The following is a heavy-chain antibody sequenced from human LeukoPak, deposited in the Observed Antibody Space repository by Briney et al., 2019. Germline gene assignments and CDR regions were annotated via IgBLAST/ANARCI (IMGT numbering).Heavy chain of an antibody. D-gene: IGHD1-1*01. CDR3: AREPRYGNGNWYFDL. CDR2: IYYSGST. J-gene: IGHJ2*01. Sequence: SETLSLTCTVSGGSISSGSYYWSWIRQPAGKGLEWIGYIYYSGSTNYNPSLKSRVTISVDTSKNQFSLKLSSVTAADTAVYYCAREPRYGNGNWYFDLWGRGTLVTVSS. V-gene: IGHV4-61*10. CDR1: GGSISSGSYY.